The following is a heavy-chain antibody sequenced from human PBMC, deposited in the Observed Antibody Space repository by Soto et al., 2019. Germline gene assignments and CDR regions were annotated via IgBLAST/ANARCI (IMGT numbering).Heavy chain of an antibody. Sequence: SETLSLTCDVSGYAISSGFYWAWSRQPPGKRLEWIGNIYHTGTTYYNPSLKTRVTMSVDTSKNQFSLQLSSVTAADTAIYYCARVGRYTSGWYLDSFDYWGQGTVVTVSS. V-gene: IGHV4-38-2*01. CDR3: ARVGRYTSGWYLDSFDY. J-gene: IGHJ4*02. D-gene: IGHD6-19*01. CDR2: IYHTGTT. CDR1: GYAISSGFY.